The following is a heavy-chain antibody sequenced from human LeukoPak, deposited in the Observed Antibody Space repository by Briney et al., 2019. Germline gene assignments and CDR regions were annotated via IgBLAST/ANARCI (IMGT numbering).Heavy chain of an antibody. CDR1: GFTFSSYA. CDR3: ATYRMEYYFDY. J-gene: IGHJ4*02. Sequence: GGSLRLSCSVSGFTFSSYAMSWVRQAPGKGLEWVSAIRGSGGSTYYADSVKGRFTISRDNSKNTLYLQMNSLRAEDTAVYYCATYRMEYYFDYWGQGTLVTVSS. CDR2: IRGSGGST. D-gene: IGHD1-26*01. V-gene: IGHV3-23*01.